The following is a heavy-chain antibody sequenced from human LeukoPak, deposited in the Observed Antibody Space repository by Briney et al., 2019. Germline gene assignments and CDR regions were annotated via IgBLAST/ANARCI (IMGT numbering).Heavy chain of an antibody. Sequence: PGGSLRLSCAASGFTDSNNYLRWVSQAPGKGLEWVSVIYSGDNTYYVESVKGRFTISRDNSKNTLFLQMNRLRAEDTAVYYCAGRRVLDASFDYWGQGTLVTVSS. CDR3: AGRRVLDASFDY. J-gene: IGHJ4*02. D-gene: IGHD3-16*01. V-gene: IGHV3-66*02. CDR1: GFTDSNNY. CDR2: IYSGDNT.